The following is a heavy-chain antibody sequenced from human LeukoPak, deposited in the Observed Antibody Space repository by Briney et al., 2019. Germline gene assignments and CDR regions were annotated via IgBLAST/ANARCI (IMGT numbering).Heavy chain of an antibody. CDR1: GYTFTGYY. CDR3: ARGLLVRANNKQLAY. CDR2: INPNSGGT. V-gene: IGHV1-2*02. D-gene: IGHD6-6*01. Sequence: GASVKVSCKASGYTFTGYYMHWVRQAPGQGLEWMGWINPNSGGTNYAQKFQGRVTMTRDTSISTAYMELSRLRSDDTAVYYCARGLLVRANNKQLAYWGQGNLVTVSS. J-gene: IGHJ4*02.